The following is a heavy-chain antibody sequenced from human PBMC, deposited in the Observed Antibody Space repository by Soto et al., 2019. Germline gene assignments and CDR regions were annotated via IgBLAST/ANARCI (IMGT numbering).Heavy chain of an antibody. J-gene: IGHJ4*02. CDR1: GGSISSYY. D-gene: IGHD5-12*01. CDR2: IYYSGST. CDR3: ARSRYSGYDSVDY. Sequence: SETLSLTCTVSGGSISSYYWSWIRQPPGKGLEWIGYIYYSGSTNYNPSLKSRVTISVDTSKNQFSLKLSSVTAADTAVYYCARSRYSGYDSVDYWGRGTLVTVSS. V-gene: IGHV4-59*01.